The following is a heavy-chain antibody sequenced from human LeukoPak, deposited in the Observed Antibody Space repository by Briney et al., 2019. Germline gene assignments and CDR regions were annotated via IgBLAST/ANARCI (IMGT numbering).Heavy chain of an antibody. Sequence: ASVKVSCKASGYTFTGYYMLWVRQAPGQGLEWMVRINPNSGGTNYAQKFQGRVTMTRDTSISTAYMELSRLRSDDTAVYYCARASRSIIVGATFPYFDYWGQGTLVTVSS. V-gene: IGHV1-2*06. CDR3: ARASRSIIVGATFPYFDY. J-gene: IGHJ4*02. D-gene: IGHD1-26*01. CDR1: GYTFTGYY. CDR2: INPNSGGT.